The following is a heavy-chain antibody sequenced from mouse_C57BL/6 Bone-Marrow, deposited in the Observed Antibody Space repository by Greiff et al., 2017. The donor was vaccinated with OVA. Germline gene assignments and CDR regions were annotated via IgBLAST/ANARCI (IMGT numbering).Heavy chain of an antibody. J-gene: IGHJ4*01. CDR2: IYPGDGDT. CDR3: ARGLGYYGSKMDYAMDD. Sequence: VQLQQSGAELVKPGASVKISCKASGYAFSSYWMNWVKPRPGKGLEWIGQIYPGDGDTNYNGKFKGQAPLTAAKSSSTAYMQRSSLTSEDSAVYCWARGLGYYGSKMDYAMDDWGQGTSVTVSA. D-gene: IGHD1-1*01. CDR1: GYAFSSYW. V-gene: IGHV1-80*01.